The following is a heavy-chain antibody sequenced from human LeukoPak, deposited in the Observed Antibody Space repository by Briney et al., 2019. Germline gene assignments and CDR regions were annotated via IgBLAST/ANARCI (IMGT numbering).Heavy chain of an antibody. CDR1: GFTLSDHS. J-gene: IGHJ4*02. D-gene: IGHD3-16*02. CDR2: ISGGSGTI. CDR3: ARGQRYSTSPFDY. Sequence: GGSLRLSCAAPGFTLSDHSMNWVRQAPGKGLEWVSYISGGSGTIYYADSVKGRFTISRDNAKNSLFLQMNCLRDKDTAVYYCARGQRYSTSPFDYWGQGTLVTVSS. V-gene: IGHV3-48*02.